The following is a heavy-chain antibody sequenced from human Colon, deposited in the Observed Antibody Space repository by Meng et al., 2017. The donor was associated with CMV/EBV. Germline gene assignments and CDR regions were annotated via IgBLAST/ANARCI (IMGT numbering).Heavy chain of an antibody. Sequence: QVQRVESVAEVTKPGASVKVSCKASGYTFTNYGISWVRQAPGQGLEWRGWISAYTGDTYYAQKFQGRVTMTTDTSTSTAYMELRSLRSDDTAVYYCVRESQSGSYIYLQHWGQGTLVTVSS. CDR1: GYTFTNYG. CDR2: ISAYTGDT. J-gene: IGHJ1*01. V-gene: IGHV1-18*01. D-gene: IGHD1-26*01. CDR3: VRESQSGSYIYLQH.